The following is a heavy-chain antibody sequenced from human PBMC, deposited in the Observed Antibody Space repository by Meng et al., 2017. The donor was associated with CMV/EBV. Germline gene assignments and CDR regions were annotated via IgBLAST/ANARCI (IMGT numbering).Heavy chain of an antibody. CDR3: ARELTPGGN. Sequence: GESLKISCAASGFTFSSYSMNWVRQAPGKGLEWVSSISSSSSYIYYADSVKGRFTISRDNAKNSLYLQMNSLRAEDTAVYYCARELTPGGNWGQGTLVTISS. CDR1: GFTFSSYS. CDR2: ISSSSSYI. V-gene: IGHV3-21*01. D-gene: IGHD1-26*01. J-gene: IGHJ4*02.